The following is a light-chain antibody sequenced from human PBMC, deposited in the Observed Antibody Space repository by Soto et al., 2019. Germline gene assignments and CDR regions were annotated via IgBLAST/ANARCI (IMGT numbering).Light chain of an antibody. CDR2: KAS. Sequence: STLSSSVGDRVTITCRASRSISRLLSWYQQKPGKAPKLLIYKASSLESGVPSRFSGSGSGTEFTLTISSLQPDDFATYYCQHYNSYSEALGQGTKVDIK. CDR3: QHYNSYSEA. V-gene: IGKV1-5*03. CDR1: RSISRL. J-gene: IGKJ1*01.